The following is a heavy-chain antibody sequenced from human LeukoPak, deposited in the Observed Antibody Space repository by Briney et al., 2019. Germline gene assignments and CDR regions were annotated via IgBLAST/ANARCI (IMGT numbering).Heavy chain of an antibody. Sequence: ASVKVPCKASGYTFTANYMHWVRQAPGQGLEWMGWINPNSGGTNYAQKFQGWVTMTRDTSISTAYMELSRLRSDDTAVYYCARGTIVATTPLDYWGQGTLVTVSS. CDR3: ARGTIVATTPLDY. CDR2: INPNSGGT. V-gene: IGHV1-2*04. J-gene: IGHJ4*02. CDR1: GYTFTANY. D-gene: IGHD5-12*01.